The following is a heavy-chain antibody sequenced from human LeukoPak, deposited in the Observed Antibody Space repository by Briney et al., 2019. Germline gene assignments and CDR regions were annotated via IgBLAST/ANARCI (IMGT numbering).Heavy chain of an antibody. CDR3: ARSRIAARPKLYYFDY. J-gene: IGHJ4*02. D-gene: IGHD6-6*01. CDR2: IKQDGSEK. Sequence: GGSLRLSCAASGFTSSSYWMSWVRQAPGKGLEWVANIKQDGSEKYYVDSVKGRFTISRDNAKNSLYLQMNSLRAEDTAVYYCARSRIAARPKLYYFDYWGQGTLVTVSS. CDR1: GFTSSSYW. V-gene: IGHV3-7*01.